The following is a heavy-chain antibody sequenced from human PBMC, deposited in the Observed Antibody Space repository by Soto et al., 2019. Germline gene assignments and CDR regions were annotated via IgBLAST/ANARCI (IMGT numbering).Heavy chain of an antibody. CDR1: GGSISSSNW. J-gene: IGHJ6*02. Sequence: KPSETLSLTCAVSGGSISSSNWWSWVRQPPGKGLEWIGEIYHSGSTNYNPSLKSRVTISVDKSKNQFSLKLSSVTAADTAVYYCAREETVAGTLDYYYGMDVWGQGTTVTVSS. CDR2: IYHSGST. CDR3: AREETVAGTLDYYYGMDV. D-gene: IGHD6-19*01. V-gene: IGHV4-4*02.